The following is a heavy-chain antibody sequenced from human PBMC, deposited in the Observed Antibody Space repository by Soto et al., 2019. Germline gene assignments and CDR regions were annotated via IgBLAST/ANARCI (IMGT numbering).Heavy chain of an antibody. Sequence: QVPLVQSGAEVKKPGASVKVSCKASGYTFTSYDINWVRQATGQGLEWMGWMNPNSGNTGYAQKFQGRVTMTRNTSISTAYMELSSLRSEDTAVYYCAREGTYYDILTGKYYMDVWGKGTTVTVSS. CDR1: GYTFTSYD. J-gene: IGHJ6*03. D-gene: IGHD3-9*01. CDR3: AREGTYYDILTGKYYMDV. V-gene: IGHV1-8*01. CDR2: MNPNSGNT.